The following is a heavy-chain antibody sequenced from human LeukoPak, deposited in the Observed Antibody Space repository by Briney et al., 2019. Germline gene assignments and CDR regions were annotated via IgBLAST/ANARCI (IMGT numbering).Heavy chain of an antibody. CDR1: GYTLTELS. Sequence: ASVKVSCKVSGYTLTELSMHWVRQAPGKGLEWMGGFDPEDGETIYAQKFQGRVTMTEDTSTDTAYMELSSLRSEDTAVYYCARDGYSSGWYAYFHYYYYYMDVWGKGTTVTVSS. V-gene: IGHV1-24*01. CDR2: FDPEDGET. D-gene: IGHD6-19*01. CDR3: ARDGYSSGWYAYFHYYYYYMDV. J-gene: IGHJ6*03.